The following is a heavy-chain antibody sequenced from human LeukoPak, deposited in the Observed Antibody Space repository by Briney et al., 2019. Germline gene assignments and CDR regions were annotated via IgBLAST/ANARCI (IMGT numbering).Heavy chain of an antibody. CDR3: AKDPHYDFWTLNAFDI. CDR1: GFTFSSYG. V-gene: IGHV3-30*18. CDR2: ISYDGSNK. D-gene: IGHD3-3*01. J-gene: IGHJ3*02. Sequence: GGSLRLSCAASGFTFSSYGMHWVRQASGKGLEWVAVISYDGSNKYYADSVKGRFTISRDNSKNTLYLQMNSLRAEDTAAYYCAKDPHYDFWTLNAFDIWGQGTMVTVSS.